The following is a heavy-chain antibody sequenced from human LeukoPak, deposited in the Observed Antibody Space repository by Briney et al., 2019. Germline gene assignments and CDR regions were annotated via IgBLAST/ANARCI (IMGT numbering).Heavy chain of an antibody. J-gene: IGHJ6*02. CDR1: GFTVSSNY. CDR3: ARDPYSGDYYYYYGMDV. D-gene: IGHD1-26*01. Sequence: GGSLRPSCAASGFTVSSNYMSWVRQAPGKGLEWVSVIYSGGSTYYADSVKGRFTISRDNSKNTLYLQMNSLRAEDTAVYYCARDPYSGDYYYYYGMDVWGQGTTVTVSS. CDR2: IYSGGST. V-gene: IGHV3-53*01.